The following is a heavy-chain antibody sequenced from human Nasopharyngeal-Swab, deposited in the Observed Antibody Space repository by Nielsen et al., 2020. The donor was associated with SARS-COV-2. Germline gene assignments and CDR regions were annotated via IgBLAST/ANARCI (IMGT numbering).Heavy chain of an antibody. V-gene: IGHV3-21*01. Sequence: GESLKISCVASGFTFSGYTMNWVRQAPGRGLEWISSISSTTPYIYYADSVKGRFTISRDNSKNTLYLQMNSLRAEDTAVYYCARDPSSVAGPFDYWGQGTLVTVSS. CDR3: ARDPSSVAGPFDY. CDR1: GFTFSGYT. D-gene: IGHD6-19*01. CDR2: ISSTTPYI. J-gene: IGHJ4*02.